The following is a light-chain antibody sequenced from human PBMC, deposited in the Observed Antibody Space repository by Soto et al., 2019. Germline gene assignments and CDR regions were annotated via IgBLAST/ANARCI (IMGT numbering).Light chain of an antibody. Sequence: DIRMTQSPSSLSASVGDTVTITCRASQGISDYLSWFQHKPGEAPRLLIYTASSLQGGVPFRFSGVGSRTDFSLTISGLQPEDSATYYCQQTYKFPWTFGQGTRVEIK. CDR2: TAS. CDR1: QGISDY. V-gene: IGKV1-39*01. J-gene: IGKJ1*01. CDR3: QQTYKFPWT.